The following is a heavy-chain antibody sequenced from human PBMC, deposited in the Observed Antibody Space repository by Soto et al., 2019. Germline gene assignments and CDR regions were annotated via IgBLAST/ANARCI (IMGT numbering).Heavy chain of an antibody. D-gene: IGHD2-2*01. CDR2: IYYSGST. Sequence: SETLSLTCTVSGGSISSGDYYWSWIRQPPGKGLEWIGYIYYSGSTYYNPSLKSRVTISVDTSKNQFSLKLSSVTAADTAVYYCAREPYCSSTSCSSEYNWFDPWGQGTLVTVSS. CDR3: AREPYCSSTSCSSEYNWFDP. J-gene: IGHJ5*02. CDR1: GGSISSGDYY. V-gene: IGHV4-30-4*01.